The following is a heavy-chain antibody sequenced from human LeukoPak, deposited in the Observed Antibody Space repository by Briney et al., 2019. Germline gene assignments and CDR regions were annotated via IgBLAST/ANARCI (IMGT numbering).Heavy chain of an antibody. J-gene: IGHJ5*02. Sequence: ASVNVSCKSSVYSFTSYCMHWVRQPPGQGLERMGIMNPSVRSTSYAKKFPGRVTMTKDMSTRRVYIELSSVRSADTAVYYCARALYGWGPDNWFDPWGQGTLVTVSS. CDR1: VYSFTSYC. CDR3: ARALYGWGPDNWFDP. V-gene: IGHV1-46*01. CDR2: MNPSVRST. D-gene: IGHD3-10*01.